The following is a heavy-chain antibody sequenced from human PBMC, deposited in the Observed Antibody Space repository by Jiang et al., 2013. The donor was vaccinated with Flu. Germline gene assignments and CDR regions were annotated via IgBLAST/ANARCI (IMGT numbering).Heavy chain of an antibody. V-gene: IGHV1-18*01. Sequence: EVKKPGASVKVSCKASGYTFTSYGISWVRQAPGQGLEWMGWISAYNGNTNYAQKLQGRVTMTTDTSTSTAYMELRSLRSDDTAVYYCVYQSTQPIAVAGRGAFDIWGQGTMVTVSS. J-gene: IGHJ3*02. D-gene: IGHD6-19*01. CDR1: GYTFTSYG. CDR2: ISAYNGNT. CDR3: VYQSTQPIAVAGRGAFDI.